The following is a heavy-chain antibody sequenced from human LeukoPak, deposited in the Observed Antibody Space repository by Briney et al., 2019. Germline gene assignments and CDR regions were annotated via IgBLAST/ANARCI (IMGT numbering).Heavy chain of an antibody. CDR1: GFTFNGYY. CDR3: ARAQWESDSSGSPY. Sequence: GGSLRLSCAASGFTFNGYYMNWVRQAPGKGLERVSYISNNGSTINYADSLKGRFTICRDNANNSLYLQMNSLRAEDTAVYYCARAQWESDSSGSPYWGEGILVTVS. D-gene: IGHD3-22*01. J-gene: IGHJ4*02. CDR2: ISNNGSTI. V-gene: IGHV3-11*04.